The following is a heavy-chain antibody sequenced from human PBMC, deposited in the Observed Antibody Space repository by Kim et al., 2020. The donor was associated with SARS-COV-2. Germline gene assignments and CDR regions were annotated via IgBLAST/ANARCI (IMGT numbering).Heavy chain of an antibody. CDR2: INPSGGST. Sequence: ASVKVSCKASGYTFTSYYMHWVRQAPGQGLEWMGIINPSGGSTSYAQKFQGRVTMTRDTSTSTVYMELSSLRSEDTAVYYCARENRRFLEWRGFDYWGQGTLVTVSS. V-gene: IGHV1-46*01. D-gene: IGHD3-3*01. J-gene: IGHJ4*02. CDR1: GYTFTSYY. CDR3: ARENRRFLEWRGFDY.